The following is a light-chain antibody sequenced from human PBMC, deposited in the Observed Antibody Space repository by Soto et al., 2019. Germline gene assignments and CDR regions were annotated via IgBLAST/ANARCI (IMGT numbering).Light chain of an antibody. CDR2: GAS. CDR1: QSISSSY. CDR3: QQYGGSPIYT. J-gene: IGKJ2*01. Sequence: EVVLTQSPGTLSLSPGEIATLSCRASQSISSSYLAWYQHKPGQAPRLLIYGASSRATGIPDRFSGSGSGTDFTLTISRLEPEDFAVYFCQQYGGSPIYTFGQGTELEI. V-gene: IGKV3-20*01.